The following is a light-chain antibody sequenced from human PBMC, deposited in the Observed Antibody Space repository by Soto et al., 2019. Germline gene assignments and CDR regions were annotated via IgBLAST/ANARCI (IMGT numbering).Light chain of an antibody. CDR1: QRVFYSSNTKNS. V-gene: IGKV4-1*01. CDR3: QQYYSAPPWT. CDR2: WPS. Sequence: DIVMTQQPDCPVLFIGERATIHCKSSQRVFYSSNTKNSLAWYQQKAGQPPKLLIYWPSTRESGVPDRFSGSGSWTDFTLTISNLQADDVAIYYCQQYYSAPPWTFGQGTKVDIK. J-gene: IGKJ1*01.